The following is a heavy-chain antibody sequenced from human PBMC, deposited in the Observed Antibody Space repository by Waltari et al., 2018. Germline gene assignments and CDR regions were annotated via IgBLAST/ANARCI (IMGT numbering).Heavy chain of an antibody. J-gene: IGHJ4*02. CDR2: ITGGSSYI. Sequence: EVQLVESGGGLVKPGGSLRLSCAASGFTFSSYKMDWVRQAPGKGLEWVSFITGGSSYIDYAASVKGRFTISRDNAKNSLFLQMNSLTVEDTGVYYCAREGGQQLDSFEFWGLGTPVTVSS. CDR1: GFTFSSYK. D-gene: IGHD6-13*01. V-gene: IGHV3-21*02. CDR3: AREGGQQLDSFEF.